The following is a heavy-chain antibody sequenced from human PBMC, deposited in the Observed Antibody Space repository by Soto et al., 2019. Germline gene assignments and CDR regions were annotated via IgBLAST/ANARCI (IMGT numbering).Heavy chain of an antibody. Sequence: SETLSLTCTVSGASITSYYWSWIRQPPGQGLESLGYIYYTGDTNSNPSLKGRLTISIDTSKNQFSLKLSSVTAADTAIYYGARYARIPDYCGQGTLVTGSS. J-gene: IGHJ4*02. CDR3: ARYARIPDY. CDR1: GASITSYY. CDR2: IYYTGDT. V-gene: IGHV4-59*01. D-gene: IGHD2-2*02.